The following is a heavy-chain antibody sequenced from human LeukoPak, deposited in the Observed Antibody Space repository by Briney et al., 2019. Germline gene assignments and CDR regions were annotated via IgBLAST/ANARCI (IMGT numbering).Heavy chain of an antibody. CDR3: ARFKESKQWLVPDY. J-gene: IGHJ4*02. CDR2: ISYDGSNK. D-gene: IGHD6-19*01. CDR1: GFTFSSYA. Sequence: PGGSLRLSCAASGFTFSSYAMHWVRQAPGKGLEWVAVISYDGSNKYYADSVKGRFTISRDNAKNSLYLQMNSLRAEDTAVYYCARFKESKQWLVPDYWGQGTLVTVSS. V-gene: IGHV3-30-3*01.